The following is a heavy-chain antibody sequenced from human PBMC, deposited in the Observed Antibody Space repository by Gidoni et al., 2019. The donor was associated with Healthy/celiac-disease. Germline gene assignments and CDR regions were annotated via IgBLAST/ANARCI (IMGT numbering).Heavy chain of an antibody. Sequence: QVQLVESGGGVVQPGRSLRLSCAASGFTFSSYAMHWVRQAPGKGLEWVAVISYDGSNKYYADSVKGRFTISRDNSKNTLYLQMNSLRAEDTAVYYCARDGEEYYFDYWGQGTLVTVSS. D-gene: IGHD3-10*01. CDR3: ARDGEEYYFDY. J-gene: IGHJ4*02. V-gene: IGHV3-30*04. CDR1: GFTFSSYA. CDR2: ISYDGSNK.